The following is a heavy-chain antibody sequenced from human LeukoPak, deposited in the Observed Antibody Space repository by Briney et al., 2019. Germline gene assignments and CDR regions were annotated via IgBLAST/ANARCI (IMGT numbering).Heavy chain of an antibody. J-gene: IGHJ4*02. CDR3: ATYNVDTLYFDY. D-gene: IGHD5-18*01. V-gene: IGHV1-69*13. CDR2: IIPIFGTA. CDR1: GGTFSSYA. Sequence: ASVKVSCKASGGTFSSYAISWVRQAPGQGLEWMGGIIPIFGTANYAQKFQGRVTITADESTSTAYMELSSLRSEDTAVYYCATYNVDTLYFDYWGRGTLVTVSS.